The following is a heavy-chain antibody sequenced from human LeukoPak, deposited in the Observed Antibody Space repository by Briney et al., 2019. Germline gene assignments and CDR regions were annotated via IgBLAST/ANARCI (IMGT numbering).Heavy chain of an antibody. V-gene: IGHV4-34*01. CDR2: INHSGST. D-gene: IGHD5-12*01. CDR1: GGSFSGYY. J-gene: IGHJ5*02. Sequence: PSETLSLTCAVYGGSFSGYYWSWIRQPPGKGLEWIGEINHSGSTNYNPSLKSRVTISVDTSKNQFSLKLSSVTAADTAVYYCARVKRGYSGRISSWFDPWGQGPLVTVSS. CDR3: ARVKRGYSGRISSWFDP.